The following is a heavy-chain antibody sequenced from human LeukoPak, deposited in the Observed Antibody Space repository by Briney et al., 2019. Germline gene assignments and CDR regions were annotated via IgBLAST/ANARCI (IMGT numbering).Heavy chain of an antibody. CDR2: ISGSGSTI. CDR1: GFSFSSYE. J-gene: IGHJ4*02. Sequence: GGSLRLSCAASGFSFSSYEMNWVRQAPGKGLEWVSYISGSGSTIYYADSVKGRFTISRDNAKNSLHLRMNSLRAEDTAVYYRARDLNGWYGRVDNWGQGTLVTVSS. D-gene: IGHD6-19*01. V-gene: IGHV3-48*03. CDR3: ARDLNGWYGRVDN.